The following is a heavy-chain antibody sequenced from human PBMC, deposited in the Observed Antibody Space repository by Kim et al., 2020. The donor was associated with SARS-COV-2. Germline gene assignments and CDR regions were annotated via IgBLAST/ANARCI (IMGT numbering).Heavy chain of an antibody. CDR1: GFTFSNAW. Sequence: GGSLRLSCAASGFTFSNAWMSWVRQAPGKGLEWVGRIKSKTDGGTTDYAAPVKGRFTISRDDSKNTLYLQMNSLKTEDTAVYYCTTEYYYDSSGYYYVSYLGQGTLVTVSS. CDR3: TTEYYYDSSGYYYVSY. D-gene: IGHD3-22*01. J-gene: IGHJ4*02. CDR2: IKSKTDGGTT. V-gene: IGHV3-15*01.